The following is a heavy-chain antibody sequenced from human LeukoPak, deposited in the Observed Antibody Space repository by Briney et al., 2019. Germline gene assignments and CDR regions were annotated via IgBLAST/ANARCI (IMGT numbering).Heavy chain of an antibody. CDR1: GFTFRRYW. Sequence: GGSLRLSCAASGFTFRRYWMSWVRQAPGKGLECVANIKQDSREKDYVDSLKGRLTLSRDNTKNSLYLQMNSLRAEDTAVYYCARDNFGHTYGYALDYWGQGTLVTVSS. J-gene: IGHJ4*02. D-gene: IGHD5-18*01. CDR3: ARDNFGHTYGYALDY. CDR2: IKQDSREK. V-gene: IGHV3-7*01.